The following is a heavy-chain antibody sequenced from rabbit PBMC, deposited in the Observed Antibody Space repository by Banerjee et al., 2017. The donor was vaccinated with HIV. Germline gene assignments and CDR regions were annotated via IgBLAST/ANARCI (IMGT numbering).Heavy chain of an antibody. D-gene: IGHD7-1*01. J-gene: IGHJ4*01. CDR2: INSGTGNT. Sequence: QEQLVESGGGLVQPEGSLTLTCTASGFDLSSYYYMCWVRQAPGKGLEWIGCINSGTGNTWYASWAKGRFTISKTSSTTVTLQMTSLTAADTATYFCARDRTDSTGHYFNLWGQGTLVTVS. CDR1: GFDLSSYYY. CDR3: ARDRTDSTGHYFNL. V-gene: IGHV1S45*01.